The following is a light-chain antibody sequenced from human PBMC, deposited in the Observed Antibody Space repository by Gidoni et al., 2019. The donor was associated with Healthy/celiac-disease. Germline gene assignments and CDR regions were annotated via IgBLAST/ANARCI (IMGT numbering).Light chain of an antibody. CDR1: QIVLSSSNNKTY. CDR2: WAS. J-gene: IGKJ2*01. V-gene: IGKV4-1*01. Sequence: DTVRTQSPDSLTVSLGERATINCKSSQIVLSSSNNKTYLAWYQQKLGRPPKVLIYWASTRESEVPDRFSGSRYGTDFTLTISSLQAADVAVYYCQQYFSTPTFGQXTKLEIK. CDR3: QQYFSTPT.